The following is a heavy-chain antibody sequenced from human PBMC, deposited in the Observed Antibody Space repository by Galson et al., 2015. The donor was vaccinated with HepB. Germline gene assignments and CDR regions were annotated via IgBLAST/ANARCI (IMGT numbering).Heavy chain of an antibody. D-gene: IGHD6-19*01. V-gene: IGHV7-4-1*02. J-gene: IGHJ5*02. CDR2: INTNTGNP. CDR3: ARDRGHGMAVAGRGSGAHQYNWFDP. Sequence: SVKVSCKASGYTFTSYAMNWVRQAPGQGLEWMGWINTNTGNPTYAQGFTGRFVFSLDTSVSTAYLQVSSLKAEDTAVYYCARDRGHGMAVAGRGSGAHQYNWFDPWGQGTLVTVSS. CDR1: GYTFTSYA.